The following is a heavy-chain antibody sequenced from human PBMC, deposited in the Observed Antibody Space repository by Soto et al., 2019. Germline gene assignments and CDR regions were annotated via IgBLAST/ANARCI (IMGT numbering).Heavy chain of an antibody. D-gene: IGHD2-21*01. V-gene: IGHV4-4*02. J-gene: IGHJ3*01. CDR3: ARERDSIFDV. Sequence: QVQLQESGPGLVKPSGTLSLTCTVTNGSMSSDNWWSWVRQPPGRGLEWIGEIYHGGSTKYNPSLMNRLSISVDRSREQFYLRLSSVTAADTAVYYCARERDSIFDVWGQETLVTVTS. CDR2: IYHGGST. CDR1: NGSMSSDNW.